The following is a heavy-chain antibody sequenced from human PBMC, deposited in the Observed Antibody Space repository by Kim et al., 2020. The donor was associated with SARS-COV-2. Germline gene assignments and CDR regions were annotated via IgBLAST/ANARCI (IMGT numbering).Heavy chain of an antibody. D-gene: IGHD5-18*01. V-gene: IGHV4-38-2*02. CDR3: ARESFGSAMVKEDY. CDR2: IYHSGST. Sequence: SETLSLTCTVSGYSISSGYYWGWIRQPPGKGLEWIGSIYHSGSTYYNPSLKSRVTISVDTSKNQFSLKLSSVTAADTAVYYCARESFGSAMVKEDYWGQGTLVTVSS. J-gene: IGHJ4*02. CDR1: GYSISSGYY.